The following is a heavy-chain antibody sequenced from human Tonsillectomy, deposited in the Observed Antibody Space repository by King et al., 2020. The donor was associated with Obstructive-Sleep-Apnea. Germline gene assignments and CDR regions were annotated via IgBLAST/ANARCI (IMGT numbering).Heavy chain of an antibody. D-gene: IGHD6-13*01. V-gene: IGHV3-30*03. CDR3: ARDLLAAAYFYYGMDV. CDR1: GFTFSTYG. Sequence: VQLVESGGGVVQTGRSLRLSCAASGFTFSTYGMHWVRQAPGKGLEWVAVISYDGSNKYYADSVKGRFTISRDNSKNTLFLQINSLSAEDTAVYFCARDLLAAAYFYYGMDVWGQGTTVTVSS. J-gene: IGHJ6*02. CDR2: ISYDGSNK.